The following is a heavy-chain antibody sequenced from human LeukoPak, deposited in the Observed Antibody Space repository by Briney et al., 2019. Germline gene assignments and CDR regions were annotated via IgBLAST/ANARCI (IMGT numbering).Heavy chain of an antibody. CDR2: ISYDGSNK. CDR3: ARARGSMVRGVILY. V-gene: IGHV3-30-3*01. CDR1: GFTFSSYA. J-gene: IGHJ4*02. D-gene: IGHD3-10*01. Sequence: GGSLRLSCAASGFTFSSYAMHWVRQAPGKGLEWVAVISYDGSNKYYADSVKGRFTISRDNSKNTLYLQMNSLRAEDTAVYYCARARGSMVRGVILYWGQGTLVTVSS.